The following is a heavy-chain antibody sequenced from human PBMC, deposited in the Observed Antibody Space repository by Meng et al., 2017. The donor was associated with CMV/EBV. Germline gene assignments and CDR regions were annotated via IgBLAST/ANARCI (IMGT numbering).Heavy chain of an antibody. V-gene: IGHV2-5*01. Sequence: CTLSGFSLSTSGVGVGWIRQPPGKALEWLALIYWNDDKRYSPSLKSRLTITKDTSKNQVVLTMTNMDPVDTATYYCAHSKDWGFFDYWGQGTLVTVSS. D-gene: IGHD3-16*01. CDR2: IYWNDDK. CDR3: AHSKDWGFFDY. J-gene: IGHJ4*02. CDR1: GFSLSTSGVG.